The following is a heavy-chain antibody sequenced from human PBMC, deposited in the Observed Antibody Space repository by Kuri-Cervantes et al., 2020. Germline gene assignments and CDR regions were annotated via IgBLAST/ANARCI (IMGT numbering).Heavy chain of an antibody. Sequence: GGSLRLSCAASGLTFSSYAMTWVRQAPGKGLEWVSTISGSGGGTYYADSVKGRFTISRDSSKNTLYLQMNSLRAEDTAVYYCAKRTGLGVRGVMNYWGQGTLVTVSS. V-gene: IGHV3-23*01. CDR2: ISGSGGGT. J-gene: IGHJ4*02. CDR3: AKRTGLGVRGVMNY. CDR1: GLTFSSYA. D-gene: IGHD3-10*01.